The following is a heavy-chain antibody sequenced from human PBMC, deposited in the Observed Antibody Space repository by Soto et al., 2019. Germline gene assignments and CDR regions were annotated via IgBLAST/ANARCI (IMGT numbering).Heavy chain of an antibody. J-gene: IGHJ4*02. CDR3: ARGPDSSTGYYGPFEY. D-gene: IGHD3-9*01. Sequence: PSEILSLTCTVSGGSISSSSYYWGWIRQPPGKGLEWIASIYYSGGTYYNPSLKSRVTISVDTSKNQFSLKLSSVTAADTAVYYCARGPDSSTGYYGPFEYWGQGTLVTVSS. V-gene: IGHV4-39*01. CDR1: GGSISSSSYY. CDR2: IYYSGGT.